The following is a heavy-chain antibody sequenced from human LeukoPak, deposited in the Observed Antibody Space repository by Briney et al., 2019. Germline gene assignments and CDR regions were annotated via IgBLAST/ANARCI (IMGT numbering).Heavy chain of an antibody. V-gene: IGHV3-23*01. Sequence: GGSLRLSCAASGFTFSNAWMSWVRQAPGKGLEWVSAISGSGGSTYYADSVKGRFTISRDNSKNTLYLQMNSLRAEDTAVYYCAKIQASFYGGKARNYFDYWGQGTLVTVSS. D-gene: IGHD4-23*01. CDR3: AKIQASFYGGKARNYFDY. CDR1: GFTFSNAW. J-gene: IGHJ4*02. CDR2: ISGSGGST.